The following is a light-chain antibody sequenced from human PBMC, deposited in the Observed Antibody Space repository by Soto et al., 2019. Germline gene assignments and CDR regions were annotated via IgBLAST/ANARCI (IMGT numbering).Light chain of an antibody. CDR3: QQSDTFPWT. V-gene: IGKV1D-12*01. CDR2: SAS. CDR1: RDISTW. J-gene: IGKJ1*01. Sequence: IQMTQSPSSVSASVGDRVTITCQASRDISTWVAWYQQKPGKAPKLLIYSASALKRGVPSRFSGSGSGTDFALPVSSLQPEDFASYYCQQSDTFPWTFGQGTKVEIK.